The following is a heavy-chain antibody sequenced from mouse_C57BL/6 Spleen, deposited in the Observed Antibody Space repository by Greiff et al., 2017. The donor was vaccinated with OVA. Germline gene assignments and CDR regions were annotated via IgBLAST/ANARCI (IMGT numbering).Heavy chain of an antibody. J-gene: IGHJ4*01. CDR3: ARYGDYGPYAMDY. V-gene: IGHV1-81*01. D-gene: IGHD2-4*01. CDR2: IYPRSGNT. Sequence: VQLQQSGAELARPGASVKLSCKASGYTFTSYGISWVKQRTGQGLEWIGEIYPRSGNTYYIEKFKGKATLTADKSSSTAYMELRSLTSEDSAVYFCARYGDYGPYAMDYWGQGTSFTVSS. CDR1: GYTFTSYG.